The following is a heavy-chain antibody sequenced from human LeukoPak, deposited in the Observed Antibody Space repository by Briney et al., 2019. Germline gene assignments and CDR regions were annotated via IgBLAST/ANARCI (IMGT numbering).Heavy chain of an antibody. D-gene: IGHD2-2*01. CDR1: GFTFSNHA. Sequence: PGGSLRLSXAASGFTFSNHAMTWVRQAPGKGLEWVAAIYGSGDSTFYADSVTGRFTISRDNSKNTLYLHMNSLRVEDSAIYYCAKDRTAVPLAYWYFDLWGRGTLVTVSS. V-gene: IGHV3-23*01. J-gene: IGHJ2*01. CDR2: IYGSGDST. CDR3: AKDRTAVPLAYWYFDL.